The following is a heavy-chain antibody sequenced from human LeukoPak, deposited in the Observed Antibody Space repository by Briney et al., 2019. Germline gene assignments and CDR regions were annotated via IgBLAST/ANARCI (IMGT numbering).Heavy chain of an antibody. D-gene: IGHD2-8*01. J-gene: IGHJ5*02. CDR2: ISNGNT. V-gene: IGHV3-23*01. CDR3: VRGGGYCASFFLKSNGFAP. CDR1: GFPFSNHA. Sequence: GGSLRLSCAASGFPFSNHAMSWVRQPPGKGLEWVSAISNGNTYYADSVRGRFTISRDDSKNMVYLQMNSLRDEDTALYYCVRGGGYCASFFLKSNGFAPWGQGTLVTVSS.